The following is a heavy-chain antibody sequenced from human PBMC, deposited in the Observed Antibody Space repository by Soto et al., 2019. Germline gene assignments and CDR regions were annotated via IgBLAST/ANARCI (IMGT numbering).Heavy chain of an antibody. Sequence: SETLSLTCTVSGGSISSYYWSWIRQPPGKGLEWIGYIYYSGSTNYNPSLKSRVTMSVDTSKNQFSLKLSSVTAADTAVYYCARRHYYFYYMDVWNKGTTVTVSS. V-gene: IGHV4-59*08. CDR3: ARRHYYFYYMDV. J-gene: IGHJ6*03. CDR1: GGSISSYY. CDR2: IYYSGST.